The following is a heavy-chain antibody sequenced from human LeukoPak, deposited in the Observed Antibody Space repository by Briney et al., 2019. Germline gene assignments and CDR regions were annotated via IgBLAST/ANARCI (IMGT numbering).Heavy chain of an antibody. CDR3: ARDTLNGPFVISLDY. CDR1: GFXFSSYE. D-gene: IGHD3-9*01. Sequence: GGSLRLSCAASGFXFSSYEMNWVRQAPGKGLEWVGHISSGGNVEYYLDSVRGRFTMSRDNAKSLLFLQMNSLRAEDTAVYYCARDTLNGPFVISLDYWGQGALVTVSS. CDR2: ISSGGNVE. J-gene: IGHJ4*02. V-gene: IGHV3-48*03.